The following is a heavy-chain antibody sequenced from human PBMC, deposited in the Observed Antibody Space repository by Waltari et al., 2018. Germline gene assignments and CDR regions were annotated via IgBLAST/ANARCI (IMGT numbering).Heavy chain of an antibody. CDR1: GGSFSGYY. D-gene: IGHD3-10*01. J-gene: IGHJ4*02. CDR2: INQSGST. V-gene: IGHV4-34*01. Sequence: QVQLQQWGAGLLKPSETLSLTCAVYGGSFSGYYWSWIRQPPGKGLEWIGEINQSGSTNYNPSLKSRVTISVDTSKNQFSLKLSSVTAADTAVYYCARGLNAYYYGSGSYVYWGQGTLVTVSS. CDR3: ARGLNAYYYGSGSYVY.